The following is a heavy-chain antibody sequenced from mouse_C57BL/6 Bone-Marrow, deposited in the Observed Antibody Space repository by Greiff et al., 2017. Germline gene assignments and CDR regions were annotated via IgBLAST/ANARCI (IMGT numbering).Heavy chain of an antibody. CDR1: GYTFTSYW. CDR3: AVDSAGYGWFAY. Sequence: QVQLQQPGAELVKPGASVKMSCKASGYTFTSYWITWVKQRPGQGLEWIGDIYPGSGSTNYNEKFKSKATLTVDTSSSTAYMQLGSLTSEDSAVYYGAVDSAGYGWFAYWGQGTLVTVSA. CDR2: IYPGSGST. D-gene: IGHD3-2*02. J-gene: IGHJ3*01. V-gene: IGHV1-55*01.